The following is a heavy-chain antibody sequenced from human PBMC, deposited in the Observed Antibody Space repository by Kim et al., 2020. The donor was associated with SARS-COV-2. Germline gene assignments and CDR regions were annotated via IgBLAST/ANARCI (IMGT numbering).Heavy chain of an antibody. J-gene: IGHJ4*02. D-gene: IGHD3-10*01. CDR3: ARDLWSRQFDY. CDR2: INTGNGDT. V-gene: IGHV1-3*04. Sequence: ASVKVSCKTSGYTFRIYGIHWVRQAPGQRLEWMGWINTGNGDTKYSQTLQGRVTITRDSSATTVYMELNSLTSEDTAVYYCARDLWSRQFDYWGQGTLVTVSP. CDR1: GYTFRIYG.